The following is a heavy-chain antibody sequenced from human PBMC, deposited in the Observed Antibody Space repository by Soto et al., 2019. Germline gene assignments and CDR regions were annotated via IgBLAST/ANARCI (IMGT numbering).Heavy chain of an antibody. CDR2: ISYDGSNK. Sequence: GGSLRLSCAASGFTFSSYAMHWVRQAPGKGLEWVAVISYDGSNKYYADSVKGRFTISRDNSKNTLYLQMNSLRAEDTAVYYCARGPRGGQLAEYFQHWGQGTLVTVSS. D-gene: IGHD6-13*01. J-gene: IGHJ1*01. CDR3: ARGPRGGQLAEYFQH. V-gene: IGHV3-30-3*01. CDR1: GFTFSSYA.